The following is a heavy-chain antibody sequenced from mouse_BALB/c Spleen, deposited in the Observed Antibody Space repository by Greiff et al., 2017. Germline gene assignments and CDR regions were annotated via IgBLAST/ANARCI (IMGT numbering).Heavy chain of an antibody. CDR2: IWGGGST. CDR1: GFSFSRYS. J-gene: IGHJ1*01. D-gene: IGHD1-2*01. Sequence: VKLMESGPGLVAPSQSLSITCTVSGFSFSRYSVHWVRQPPGKGLEWLGMIWGGGSTDYNSALKSRLSISKDNSKSQVFLKMNSLQTDDTAMYYCARKSTANWDFDVWGAGTTVTVSS. V-gene: IGHV2-6-4*01. CDR3: ARKSTANWDFDV.